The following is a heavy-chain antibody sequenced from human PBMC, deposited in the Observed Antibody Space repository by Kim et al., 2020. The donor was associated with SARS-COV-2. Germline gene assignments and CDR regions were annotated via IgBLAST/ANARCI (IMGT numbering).Heavy chain of an antibody. J-gene: IGHJ6*02. CDR2: ISYDGSNK. D-gene: IGHD1-7*01. V-gene: IGHV3-30-3*01. Sequence: GGSLRLSCAASGFTFSSYAMHWVRQAPGKGLEWVAVISYDGSNKYYADSVKGRFTISRDNSKNTLYLQMNSLRAEDTAVYYCARDLKVWITGTTSYYYGMDVWGQGTTVTVSS. CDR3: ARDLKVWITGTTSYYYGMDV. CDR1: GFTFSSYA.